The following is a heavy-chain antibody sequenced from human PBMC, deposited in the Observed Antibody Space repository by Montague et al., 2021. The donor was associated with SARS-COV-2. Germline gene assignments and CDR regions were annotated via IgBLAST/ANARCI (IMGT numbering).Heavy chain of an antibody. CDR3: VRAQNICFIANCVNYFDL. CDR2: IFYTGSK. CDR1: GGSTSNYY. V-gene: IGHV4-59*01. D-gene: IGHD2-15*01. Sequence: SETLSLTCSVSGGSTSNYYWTWIRQSPGKGLQWIGYIFYTGSKKFNPSLNTRVSMSLDASKNHFSLRLSAVTAADTARYYCVRAQNICFIANCVNYFDLWGLGALVTVSS. J-gene: IGHJ4*02.